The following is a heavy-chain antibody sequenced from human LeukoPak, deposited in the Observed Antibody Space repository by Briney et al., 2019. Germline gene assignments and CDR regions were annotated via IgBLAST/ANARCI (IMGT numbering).Heavy chain of an antibody. CDR3: AREGLNMVRGIIPKEAWGWFDP. CDR2: IYSSGST. Sequence: PSETLSLTCSVSGASISSGSNYWGWIRQPPGKTLEWIGSIYSSGSTYYNPSLKSRVIIIIDTPKNHFSLTLSSVTAADTAVYYCAREGLNMVRGIIPKEAWGWFDPWGQGTLVTVSS. V-gene: IGHV4-39*07. D-gene: IGHD3-10*01. CDR1: GASISSGSNY. J-gene: IGHJ5*02.